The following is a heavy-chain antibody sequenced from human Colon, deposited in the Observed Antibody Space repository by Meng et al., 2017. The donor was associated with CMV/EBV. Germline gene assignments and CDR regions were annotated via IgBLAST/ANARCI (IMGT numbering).Heavy chain of an antibody. D-gene: IGHD6-13*01. V-gene: IGHV4-61*02. CDR2: IHTSGST. J-gene: IGHJ4*02. CDR1: GGSIISGSHY. CDR3: ARGKAVGTGH. Sequence: QVLLQESGPRLVKPSXXLPLSCTVSGGSIISGSHYWSWIRQSAGKGLEWIGRIHTSGSTNYNPSLESRVTISIDTSRNQFSLKLTSVTAADTAVYFCARGKAVGTGHWGQGTLVTVSS.